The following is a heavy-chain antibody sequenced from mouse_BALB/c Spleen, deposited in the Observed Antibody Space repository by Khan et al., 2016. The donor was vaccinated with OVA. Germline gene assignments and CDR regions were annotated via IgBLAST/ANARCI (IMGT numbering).Heavy chain of an antibody. Sequence: EVQLQESGPSLVKPSQTLSLTCTVTGDSITRGYWNWIRKFPGNKLDYMGYISYSGNTYCNPSFKSRISITRDTSTNQYYLQLNSVTTEDTATYYCACELRGFAYWGQGTLVTVSA. CDR1: GDSITRGY. D-gene: IGHD1-1*01. CDR3: ACELRGFAY. CDR2: ISYSGNT. J-gene: IGHJ3*01. V-gene: IGHV3-8*02.